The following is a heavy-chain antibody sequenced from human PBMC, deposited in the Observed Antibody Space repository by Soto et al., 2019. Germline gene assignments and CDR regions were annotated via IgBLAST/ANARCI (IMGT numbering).Heavy chain of an antibody. CDR1: GFTFSSYW. D-gene: IGHD2-15*01. V-gene: IGHV3-7*01. Sequence: EVQLVESGGGLVQPGGSLRLSCAASGFTFSSYWMSWVRQAPGKGLEWVANIKQDGSEKYYVDSVKGRFTISRDNAKNSLYLQMNSLRAEDTAVYYCARIDCSGGSCYCLDYWGQGTLVTVSS. CDR3: ARIDCSGGSCYCLDY. CDR2: IKQDGSEK. J-gene: IGHJ4*02.